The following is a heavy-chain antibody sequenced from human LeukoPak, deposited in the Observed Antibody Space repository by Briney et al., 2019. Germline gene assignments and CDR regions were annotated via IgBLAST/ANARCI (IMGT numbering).Heavy chain of an antibody. J-gene: IGHJ4*02. Sequence: PGGSLRLSGAASGFTFSSYWRHWLRQAPGKVLVSVSRISTDGSSTKYADFVEGRFTISRDNAKNTLYLQMNSLRAEDTAAYYCVRGNFNGGIDYWGQGTLVTVSS. V-gene: IGHV3-74*01. CDR1: GFTFSSYW. CDR3: VRGNFNGGIDY. CDR2: ISTDGSST.